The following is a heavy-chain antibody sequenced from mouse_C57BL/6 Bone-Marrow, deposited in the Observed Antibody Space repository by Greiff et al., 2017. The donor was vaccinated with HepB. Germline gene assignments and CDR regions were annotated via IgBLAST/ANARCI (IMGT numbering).Heavy chain of an antibody. V-gene: IGHV1-50*01. CDR1: GYTFTSYW. J-gene: IGHJ2*01. CDR3: ARWGSFDY. CDR2: IDPSDSYT. Sequence: QVQLQQPGAELVKPGASVKLSCKASGYTFTSYWMQWVNQRPGQGLEWIGEIDPSDSYTNYNQKFKGKATLTVDTSSSTAYMQLSSLTSEDSAVYYCARWGSFDYWGQGTTLTVSS.